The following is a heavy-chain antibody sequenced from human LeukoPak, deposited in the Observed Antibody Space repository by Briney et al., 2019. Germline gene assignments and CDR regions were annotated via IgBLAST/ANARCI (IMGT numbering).Heavy chain of an antibody. Sequence: GGSLRLSCAASGFTFDDYAMHWARQAPGKGLEWVSGISWNSGSIGYADSVKGRFTISRDNAKNSLYLQMNSLRAEDTALYYCAKVGGLDYWGQGTLVTVSS. CDR1: GFTFDDYA. CDR3: AKVGGLDY. J-gene: IGHJ4*02. CDR2: ISWNSGSI. V-gene: IGHV3-9*01.